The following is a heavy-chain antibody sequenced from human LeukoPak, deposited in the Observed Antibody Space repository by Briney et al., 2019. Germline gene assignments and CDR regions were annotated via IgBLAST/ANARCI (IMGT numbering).Heavy chain of an antibody. CDR3: ARGNGDIVATTYYYYGMDV. Sequence: SETLSFTCAVYGGSFSGYYWSWIRQPPGKGLEWIGEINHSGSTNYNPSLKSRVTISVDTSKNQFSLKLSSVTAADTAVYYCARGNGDIVATTYYYYGMDVWGKGTTVTVSS. CDR1: GGSFSGYY. D-gene: IGHD5-12*01. CDR2: INHSGST. J-gene: IGHJ6*04. V-gene: IGHV4-34*01.